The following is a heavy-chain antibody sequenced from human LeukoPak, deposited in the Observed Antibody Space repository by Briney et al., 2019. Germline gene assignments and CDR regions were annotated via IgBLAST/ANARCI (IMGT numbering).Heavy chain of an antibody. D-gene: IGHD3-10*01. CDR3: AKAVTFSYFDY. CDR2: ISVSDGST. J-gene: IGHJ4*02. V-gene: IGHV3-23*01. Sequence: PGGSLRLSCAASGFTFSSYAMSWVRQAPGKGLEWVSAISVSDGSTYYAGSVKGRFTISRDNSKNTLYLQMNSLRAEDTAVYYCAKAVTFSYFDYWGQGTLVTVSS. CDR1: GFTFSSYA.